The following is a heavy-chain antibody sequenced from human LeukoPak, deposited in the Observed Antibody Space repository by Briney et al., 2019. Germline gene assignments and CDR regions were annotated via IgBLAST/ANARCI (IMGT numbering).Heavy chain of an antibody. CDR3: ATLTGGDDAFDI. Sequence: SETLSLTCTVSGGSISSYYWSWIRQPPGKGLEWIGYIFYTGSTNYNLSLKSRVTISVLTSKNRFSLKLSSVTAADTAVYYCATLTGGDDAFDIWGQGTMVTVSS. CDR1: GGSISSYY. D-gene: IGHD4-23*01. CDR2: IFYTGST. J-gene: IGHJ3*02. V-gene: IGHV4-59*01.